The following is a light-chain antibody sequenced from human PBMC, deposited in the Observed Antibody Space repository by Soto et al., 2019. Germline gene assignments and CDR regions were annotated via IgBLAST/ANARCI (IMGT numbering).Light chain of an antibody. CDR2: EVT. V-gene: IGLV2-8*01. CDR3: SSYAGSKNLV. Sequence: QPVLTQPPSASGSPGQSVTISCTGTSSDVGGYNYVSWYQQYPGKAPKLIIYEVTKRPSGVPDRFSGSKSGNTASLTVSGLQADDEADYFCSSYAGSKNLVFGGGTQLTVL. J-gene: IGLJ2*01. CDR1: SSDVGGYNY.